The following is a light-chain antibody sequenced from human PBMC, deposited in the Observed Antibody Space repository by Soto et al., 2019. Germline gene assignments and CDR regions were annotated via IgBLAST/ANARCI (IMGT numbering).Light chain of an antibody. J-gene: IGLJ2*01. CDR2: EGT. V-gene: IGLV2-23*01. CDR1: SSDVGSYNL. Sequence: QSALTQPASLSGAPGQSITISCTGTSSDVGSYNLVSWFQQHPGKAPKLMIYEGTKRPSGVSNRFSGSKSGNTASLTISGIQAEDEADYYCCSYARTSTLLFGGGTKVTVL. CDR3: CSYARTSTLL.